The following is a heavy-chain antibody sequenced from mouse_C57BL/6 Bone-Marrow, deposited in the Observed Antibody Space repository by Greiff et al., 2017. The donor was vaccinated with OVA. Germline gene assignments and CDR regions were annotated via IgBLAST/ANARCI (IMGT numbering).Heavy chain of an antibody. CDR2: INYDGSST. CDR3: ARGDYGSSAWFAY. Sequence: EVNLVESEGGLVQPGSSMKLSCTASGFTFSDYYMAWVRQVPEKGLEWVANINYDGSSTYYLDSLKSRFIISRDNAKNILYLQMSSLKSEDTATYYCARGDYGSSAWFAYWGQGTLVTVSA. CDR1: GFTFSDYY. D-gene: IGHD1-1*01. V-gene: IGHV5-16*01. J-gene: IGHJ3*01.